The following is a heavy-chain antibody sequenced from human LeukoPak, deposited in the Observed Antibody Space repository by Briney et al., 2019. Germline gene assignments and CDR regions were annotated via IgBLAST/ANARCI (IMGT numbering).Heavy chain of an antibody. D-gene: IGHD1-26*01. CDR3: ARSQVGATVSNFDC. J-gene: IGHJ4*02. CDR2: ISSSGSYT. Sequence: GGSLRLSCAAFGFTFSDYYMSWIRQAPGKGLEWVSYISSSGSYTNYADSVKGRFTISRDNDKNSLYLQMNSLRAEDTAVYYCARSQVGATVSNFDCWGQGTLVTVSS. CDR1: GFTFSDYY. V-gene: IGHV3-11*03.